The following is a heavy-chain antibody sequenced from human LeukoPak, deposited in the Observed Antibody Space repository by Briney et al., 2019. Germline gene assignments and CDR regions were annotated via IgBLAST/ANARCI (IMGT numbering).Heavy chain of an antibody. Sequence: ASVKVSCKASGYTFTSYYMHWVRQAPGQGLEWMGIINPSGGSTSYAQKFQGRVTMTRDTSTSTVYMELSSLRSEDTAVYYCARDKEGDGYNTNRGAFDIWGQGTMVTVSS. CDR3: ARDKEGDGYNTNRGAFDI. D-gene: IGHD5-24*01. V-gene: IGHV1-46*01. CDR1: GYTFTSYY. CDR2: INPSGGST. J-gene: IGHJ3*02.